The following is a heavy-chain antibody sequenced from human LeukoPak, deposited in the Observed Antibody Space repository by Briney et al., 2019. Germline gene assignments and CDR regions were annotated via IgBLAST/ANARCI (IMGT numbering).Heavy chain of an antibody. V-gene: IGHV2-70*11. CDR2: IDWDDDK. D-gene: IGHD3-10*01. Sequence: SGPTLVNPTQTLTLTCTFSGFSLSTSGVGVGWIRQPPGKALEWLARIDWDDDKYYSTSLKTRLTISKDTSKNQVVLTMTNMDPVDTATYYCARGGYYDAFDIWGQGTMVTVSS. CDR1: GFSLSTSGVG. CDR3: ARGGYYDAFDI. J-gene: IGHJ3*02.